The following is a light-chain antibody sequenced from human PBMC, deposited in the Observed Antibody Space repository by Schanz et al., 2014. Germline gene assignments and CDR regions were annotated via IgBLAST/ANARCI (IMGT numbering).Light chain of an antibody. V-gene: IGKV3-20*01. CDR2: GAS. Sequence: EIVLTQFPGTLSLSPGERATLSCRASQSVSSDYLTWYQQKPGQAPRLLIYGASSRATGIPDRFSGSGSGTDFTLTISRLDPEDFAVYYCQQYGSSALTFGGGTKVEIK. CDR3: QQYGSSALT. CDR1: QSVSSDY. J-gene: IGKJ4*01.